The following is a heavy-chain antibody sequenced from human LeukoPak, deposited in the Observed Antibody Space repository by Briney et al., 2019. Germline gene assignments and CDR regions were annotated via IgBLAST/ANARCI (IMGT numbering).Heavy chain of an antibody. CDR1: GFTFSSYS. Sequence: GGSLRLSCAASGFTFSSYSMNWVRQAPGKGLEWVSSISSSSSYIYYADSVKGRFTISRDNAKNSLYLQMNSLRAEDTAVYYCARDGIDFRAFDLWGQGTMVTVSS. CDR3: ARDGIDFRAFDL. CDR2: ISSSSSYI. V-gene: IGHV3-21*01. J-gene: IGHJ3*01. D-gene: IGHD1-26*01.